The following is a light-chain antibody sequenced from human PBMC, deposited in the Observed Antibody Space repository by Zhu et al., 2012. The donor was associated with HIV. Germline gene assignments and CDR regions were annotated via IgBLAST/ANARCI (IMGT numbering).Light chain of an antibody. CDR2: AAS. V-gene: IGKV1-NL1*01. J-gene: IGKJ4*01. CDR1: QGISDS. Sequence: DIQMTQSPSSLSASVGDRVTITCRASQGISDSLAWYQQRPGKAPELLLYAASRLERGVPLRFSSSGSGTDYTLTISSLQPEDSISYYCQQYYSTPLTFGGGTKIQIK. CDR3: QQYYSTPLT.